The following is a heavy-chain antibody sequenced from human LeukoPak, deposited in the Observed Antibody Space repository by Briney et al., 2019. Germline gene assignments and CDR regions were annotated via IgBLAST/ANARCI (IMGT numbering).Heavy chain of an antibody. Sequence: SETLSLTCTVSGGSISNYYWSWIRQPPGKGLEWIGYIYYSGTTDYNPSLKSRVIISVDTSKNQFSLKLNSVTAADTAVYYCARGVYIAAAQYGYWGQGTLVTVSS. J-gene: IGHJ4*02. CDR3: ARGVYIAAAQYGY. CDR2: IYYSGTT. V-gene: IGHV4-59*01. D-gene: IGHD6-13*01. CDR1: GGSISNYY.